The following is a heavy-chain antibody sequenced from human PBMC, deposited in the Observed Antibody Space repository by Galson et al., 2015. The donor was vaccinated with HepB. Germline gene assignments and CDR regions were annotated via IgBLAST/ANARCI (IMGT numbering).Heavy chain of an antibody. V-gene: IGHV4-31*03. D-gene: IGHD5-18*01. CDR1: GGSISSGGYY. CDR3: AGRPEYSYGIIDY. J-gene: IGHJ4*02. Sequence: TLSLTCTVSGGSISSGGYYWSWIRQHPGKGLEWIGYIYYSGSTYYNPSLKSRVTISVDTSKNQFSLKLSSVTAADTAVYYCAGRPEYSYGIIDYWGQGTLVTVSS. CDR2: IYYSGST.